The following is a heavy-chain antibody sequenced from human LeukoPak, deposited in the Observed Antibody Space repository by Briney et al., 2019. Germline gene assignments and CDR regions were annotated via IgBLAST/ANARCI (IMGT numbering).Heavy chain of an antibody. D-gene: IGHD5-24*01. Sequence: SETLSLTCAVYGGSFSGYYWSWIRQPPGKGLEWIGEINHSGSTNYNPSLKSRVTISVDTSKNQFSLKLSSVTAADTAVYYCARGRRWLQFWRYWYFDLWGRGTLVTVSS. CDR3: ARGRRWLQFWRYWYFDL. CDR1: GGSFSGYY. J-gene: IGHJ2*01. V-gene: IGHV4-34*01. CDR2: INHSGST.